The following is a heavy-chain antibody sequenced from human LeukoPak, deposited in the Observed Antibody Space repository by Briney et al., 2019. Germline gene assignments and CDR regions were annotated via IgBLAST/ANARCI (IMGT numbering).Heavy chain of an antibody. J-gene: IGHJ3*02. Sequence: ASVKVSCKASGYTFTSYGITWVRQAPGQGLEWMGWISAYNGNTNYAQKLQGRVTMSTDTSTSTGYMELRSLRSDDTAVYYCARGLQETLAWLKALSAFDIWGQGTMVTVSS. CDR1: GYTFTSYG. V-gene: IGHV1-18*01. CDR3: ARGLQETLAWLKALSAFDI. CDR2: ISAYNGNT. D-gene: IGHD5-24*01.